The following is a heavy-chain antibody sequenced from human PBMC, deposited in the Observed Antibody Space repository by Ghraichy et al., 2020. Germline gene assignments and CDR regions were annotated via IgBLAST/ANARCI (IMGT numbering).Heavy chain of an antibody. J-gene: IGHJ4*02. CDR1: GYSISSGYY. CDR2: IYHSGST. Sequence: SETLSLTCTVSGYSISSGYYWGWIRQPPGKGLEWIGSIYHSGSTYYNPSLKSRVTISVDTSKNQFSLKLSSVTAADTAVYYCASLYSGSQGGYFDYWGQGTLVTVSS. CDR3: ASLYSGSQGGYFDY. D-gene: IGHD1-26*01. V-gene: IGHV4-38-2*02.